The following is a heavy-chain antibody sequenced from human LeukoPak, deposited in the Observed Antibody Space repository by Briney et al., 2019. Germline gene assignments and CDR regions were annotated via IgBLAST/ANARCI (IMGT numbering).Heavy chain of an antibody. CDR3: ARDGHRMYYYESSDYRFDS. J-gene: IGHJ4*02. CDR1: GYTFTGYY. Sequence: ASVKVSCKASGYTFTGYYMHWVRQAPGQGLEWMGWISAYSGNTKYAQKLQGRVTMTRDTSTSTAYMELRSLRSDDTAVYYCARDGHRMYYYESSDYRFDSWGQGTLVTVSS. V-gene: IGHV1-18*04. D-gene: IGHD3-22*01. CDR2: ISAYSGNT.